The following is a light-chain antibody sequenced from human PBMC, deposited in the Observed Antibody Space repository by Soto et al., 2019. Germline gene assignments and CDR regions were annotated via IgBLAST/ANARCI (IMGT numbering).Light chain of an antibody. Sequence: EIVLTQSPGTLSLSPGERATLSCRASQSVSSSYLAWYQQKPGQAPRLLIYGASSRATGIPDRFSGSGYGTDFTLTISRLEPEDFSIYYCPQYGSSPQITLGQGTRLEIK. CDR1: QSVSSSY. V-gene: IGKV3-20*01. CDR3: PQYGSSPQIT. CDR2: GAS. J-gene: IGKJ5*01.